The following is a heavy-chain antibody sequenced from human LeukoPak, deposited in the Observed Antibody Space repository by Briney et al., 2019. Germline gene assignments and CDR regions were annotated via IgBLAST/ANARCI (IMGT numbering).Heavy chain of an antibody. D-gene: IGHD6-13*01. CDR1: GGTFSSYA. Sequence: SVKVSCKASGGTFSSYAISWVRQAPGQGLGWMGRIIPILGIANYAQKFQGRVTITADKSTSTAYMELSSLRSEDTAVYYCASVHTAAAGIYYYYGMDVWGQGTTVTVSS. J-gene: IGHJ6*02. CDR2: IIPILGIA. V-gene: IGHV1-69*04. CDR3: ASVHTAAAGIYYYYGMDV.